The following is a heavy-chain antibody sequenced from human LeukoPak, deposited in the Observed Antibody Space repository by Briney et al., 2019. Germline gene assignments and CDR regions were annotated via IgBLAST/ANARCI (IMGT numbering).Heavy chain of an antibody. D-gene: IGHD3-10*01. Sequence: PSETLSLTCTVSGGSISGYYWSWIRQTAGKGLEWIGRIYNNGSTNYNPSLKSRVTLSVDTSKNQISLKLSSVTAADTAVYYCARVDGRGSGSWCYLDCWGQGTLVNVSS. J-gene: IGHJ4*02. CDR2: IYNNGST. CDR3: ARVDGRGSGSWCYLDC. V-gene: IGHV4-4*07. CDR1: GGSISGYY.